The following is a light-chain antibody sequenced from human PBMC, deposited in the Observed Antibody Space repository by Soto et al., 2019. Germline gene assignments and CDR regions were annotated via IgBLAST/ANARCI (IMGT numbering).Light chain of an antibody. V-gene: IGKV3-15*01. CDR3: HQYNNWPPST. J-gene: IGKJ5*01. Sequence: EIVLTHSPCTLSLSPVERATLSCSASQSVNHNVAWYQQKPGQAPRLLIYGARSRATGVPDRFSGSGTGTDFTLTISSLQAEDFGVYFCHQYNNWPPSTFGQGTRLEIK. CDR1: QSVNHN. CDR2: GAR.